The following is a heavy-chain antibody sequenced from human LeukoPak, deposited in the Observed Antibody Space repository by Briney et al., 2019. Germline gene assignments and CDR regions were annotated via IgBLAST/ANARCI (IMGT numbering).Heavy chain of an antibody. CDR2: INDGGGDT. CDR1: GFTFNNFA. V-gene: IGHV3-23*01. CDR3: ASAEGDS. Sequence: PGGSLRLSCAASGFTFNNFAMTWVRQAPGKGLEWVSSINDGGGDTYYADSVKGRFTISRDNSKNALYLQMSSLRAEDTALYYCASAEGDSWGQGTLVTVSS. J-gene: IGHJ5*01.